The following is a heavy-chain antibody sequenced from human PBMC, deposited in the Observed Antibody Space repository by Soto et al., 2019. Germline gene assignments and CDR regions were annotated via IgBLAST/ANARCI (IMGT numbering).Heavy chain of an antibody. Sequence: QVQLQESGPGLVKPSQTLSLTCTVSGGSISSGGYYWSWIRQHPGKGLEWIGYIYYSGSTYYNPSXXXXXTXSXDTSKNQXXXXLXXXXXXXXXXXXXXXXLGYCSGXSCYLPDY. CDR3: XXXXLGYCSGXSCYLPDY. CDR1: GGSISSGGYY. V-gene: IGHV4-31*03. D-gene: IGHD2-15*01. J-gene: IGHJ4*01. CDR2: IYYSGST.